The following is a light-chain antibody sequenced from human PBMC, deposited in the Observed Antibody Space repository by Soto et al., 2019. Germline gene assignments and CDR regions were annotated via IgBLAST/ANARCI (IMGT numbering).Light chain of an antibody. V-gene: IGLV2-11*01. Sequence: QSALTQPRSVSGSPGQSVTISCTATTSDVGDYNYVSWYQQHPGKAPRLIIYDVTKRPSGVPDRFSGSKSGDTASLTISGLQAEDVANYYCSSYAGRYTFGFGGGTKLTVL. CDR1: TSDVGDYNY. J-gene: IGLJ2*01. CDR2: DVT. CDR3: SSYAGRYTFG.